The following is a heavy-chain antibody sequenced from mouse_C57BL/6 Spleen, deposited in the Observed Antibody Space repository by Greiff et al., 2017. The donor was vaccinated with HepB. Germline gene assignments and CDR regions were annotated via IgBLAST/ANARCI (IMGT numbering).Heavy chain of an antibody. D-gene: IGHD2-1*01. Sequence: VMLVESGPGLVAPSQSLSITCTVSGFSLPSYGVDWVCQSPGKGLEWLGVIWGVGSTNYNSALKSRLSISKDNSKSQVFLKMNSLQTDDTDMYYCTGYGNHAPFAYWGDGTLVTVS. V-gene: IGHV2-6*01. CDR3: TGYGNHAPFAY. CDR2: IWGVGST. J-gene: IGHJ3*01. CDR1: GFSLPSYG.